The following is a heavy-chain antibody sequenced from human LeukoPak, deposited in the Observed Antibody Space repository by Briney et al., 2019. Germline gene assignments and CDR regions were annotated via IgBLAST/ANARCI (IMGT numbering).Heavy chain of an antibody. CDR2: INHSGST. CDR1: GFAFSTYR. V-gene: IGHV4-34*01. J-gene: IGHJ4*02. CDR3: ARGGPGPYFDWLFRPFDY. Sequence: GSLRLSCAASGFAFSTYRMSWIRQPPGKGLEWIGEINHSGSTNYNPSLKSRVTISVDTSKNQFSLKLSSVTAADTAVYYCARGGPGPYFDWLFRPFDYWGQGTLVTVSS. D-gene: IGHD3-9*01.